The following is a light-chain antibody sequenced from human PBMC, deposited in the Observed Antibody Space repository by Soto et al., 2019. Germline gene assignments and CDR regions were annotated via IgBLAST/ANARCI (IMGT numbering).Light chain of an antibody. CDR3: QQYKSYPYT. V-gene: IGKV1-5*03. J-gene: IGKJ2*01. CDR2: GAS. Sequence: DIQMTQSPSTLSASVGDRVTITCRDSLSVSGWLAWYQQKPGKAPELLIYGASTLQSGVPSTFSGSGSGTEFTLTISSLQPDHFATYYCQQYKSYPYTFGQGTKLEI. CDR1: LSVSGW.